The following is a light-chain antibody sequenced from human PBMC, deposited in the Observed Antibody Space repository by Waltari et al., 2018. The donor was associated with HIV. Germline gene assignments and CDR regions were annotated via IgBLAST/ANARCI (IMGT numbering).Light chain of an antibody. J-gene: IGKJ4*01. CDR1: EVVSND. Sequence: DIQMTQSPSSVCASVGDRVTITCRAREVVSNDLGWYQLKPGKAPNRLIYSASSLHRRVPPRFSGSAYGTEFSLTSHNLQPEYFPTYYCLHYNSYSRGLTFGGGTKLEMK. V-gene: IGKV1-17*02. CDR3: LHYNSYSRGLT. CDR2: SAS.